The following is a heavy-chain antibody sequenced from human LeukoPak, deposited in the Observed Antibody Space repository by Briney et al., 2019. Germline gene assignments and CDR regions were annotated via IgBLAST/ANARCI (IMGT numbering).Heavy chain of an antibody. D-gene: IGHD2-15*01. V-gene: IGHV3-23*01. CDR2: ISGSGGST. CDR1: GFTFSSYA. CDR3: AKGALARWYYYMDV. J-gene: IGHJ6*03. Sequence: GGSLRLSCAASGFTFSSYARSWVRQAPGKGLEWVSAISGSGGSTYYADSVKGRLTISRDNSKNTLYLQMNSLRAEDTAVYYCAKGALARWYYYMDVWGKGTTVTVSS.